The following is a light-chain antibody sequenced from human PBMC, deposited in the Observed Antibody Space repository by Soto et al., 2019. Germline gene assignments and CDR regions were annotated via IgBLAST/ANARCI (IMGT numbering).Light chain of an antibody. J-gene: IGLJ2*01. V-gene: IGLV3-1*01. CDR3: QAWDSSLVV. Sequence: SYELTQPPSVSVSPGQTASITCSGDKLGDKYACWYQQKPCQSPVLVIYQDSKRPSGIPERFSGSNSGNTATLTISGTQAMDEADYYCQAWDSSLVVFGGGTKVTVL. CDR2: QDS. CDR1: KLGDKY.